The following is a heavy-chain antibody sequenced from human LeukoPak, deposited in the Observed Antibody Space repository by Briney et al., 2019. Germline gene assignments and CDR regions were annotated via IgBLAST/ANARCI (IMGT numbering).Heavy chain of an antibody. D-gene: IGHD2-8*01. V-gene: IGHV1-2*06. Sequence: ASVKVSCEASGYTFTGYYMHWLRQAPGQGLEWMGRINPNSGGTNYAQKFQGRVTMTRDTSISTAYMELSGLRSDDTAVYYCARNKDIVLMVYAIHVNGMDVWGQGTTVTVSS. CDR3: ARNKDIVLMVYAIHVNGMDV. CDR1: GYTFTGYY. CDR2: INPNSGGT. J-gene: IGHJ6*02.